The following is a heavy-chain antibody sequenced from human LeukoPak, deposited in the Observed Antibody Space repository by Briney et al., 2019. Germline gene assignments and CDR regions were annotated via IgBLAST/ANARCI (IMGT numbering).Heavy chain of an antibody. Sequence: PGGSLRLSCVASGFTFSDYYMTWIRQAPGKGLEWVSVIYSGGSTYYADSVKGRFTISRDSSKNTLYLQMNSLRAEDTAVYYCAREQIVGATGFDYWGQGTLVTVSS. J-gene: IGHJ4*02. CDR2: IYSGGST. V-gene: IGHV3-53*01. D-gene: IGHD1-26*01. CDR1: GFTFSDYY. CDR3: AREQIVGATGFDY.